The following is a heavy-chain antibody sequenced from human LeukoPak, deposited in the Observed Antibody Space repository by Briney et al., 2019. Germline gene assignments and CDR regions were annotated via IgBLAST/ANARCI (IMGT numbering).Heavy chain of an antibody. Sequence: SVKVSCKASGFTFTISAMQWARQARGQRFEWIGWIVVGSGNTNYAQKFQERVTITRDMSTSTAYMELSSLRSEDTAVYYCAAVRGAAAGDFDYWGQGTLVTVSS. V-gene: IGHV1-58*02. CDR2: IVVGSGNT. CDR3: AAVRGAAAGDFDY. D-gene: IGHD6-13*01. J-gene: IGHJ4*02. CDR1: GFTFTISA.